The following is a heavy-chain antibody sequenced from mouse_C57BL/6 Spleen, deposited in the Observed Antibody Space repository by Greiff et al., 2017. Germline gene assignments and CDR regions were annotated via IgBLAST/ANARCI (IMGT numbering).Heavy chain of an antibody. Sequence: EVKLVESGGDLVKPGGSLKLSCAASGFTFSSYGLSWVRQTPDKRLEWVATISSGGSYTYYPDSVKGRFTISRDNAKNTLYLQMSRLRAEDTAMYYCARLGRFAYWGQGTLVTVSA. CDR3: ARLGRFAY. CDR2: ISSGGSYT. J-gene: IGHJ3*01. V-gene: IGHV5-6*02. CDR1: GFTFSSYG. D-gene: IGHD4-1*01.